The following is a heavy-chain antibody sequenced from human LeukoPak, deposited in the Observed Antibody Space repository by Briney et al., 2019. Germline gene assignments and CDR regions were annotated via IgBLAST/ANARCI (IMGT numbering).Heavy chain of an antibody. J-gene: IGHJ6*03. CDR1: GFTFSSYW. V-gene: IGHV3-7*01. CDR3: ARDETYYDILTGYYYYYYYYMDV. CDR2: IKQDGSEK. Sequence: PGGSLRHSCAASGFTFSSYWMSWVRQAPGKGLEWVANIKQDGSEKYYVDTVKGRFTISRDNAKNSLYLQMNSLRAEDTAVYYCARDETYYDILTGYYYYYYYYMDVWGKGTTVTISS. D-gene: IGHD3-9*01.